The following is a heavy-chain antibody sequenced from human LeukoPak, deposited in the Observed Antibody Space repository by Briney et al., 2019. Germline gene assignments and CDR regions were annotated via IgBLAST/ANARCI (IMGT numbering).Heavy chain of an antibody. D-gene: IGHD3-22*01. V-gene: IGHV3-23*01. J-gene: IGHJ5*02. CDR3: AKALYDSPLAGDP. Sequence: GGSLRLSCAASGFTFSNNGMAWVRQAPGKGLEWVSSIHPSGGNKHYADSVKGRFTISRDNSKNMLLLQMNSLRVEDTAIYYCAKALYDSPLAGDPWGQGILVTVSS. CDR1: GFTFSNNG. CDR2: IHPSGGNK.